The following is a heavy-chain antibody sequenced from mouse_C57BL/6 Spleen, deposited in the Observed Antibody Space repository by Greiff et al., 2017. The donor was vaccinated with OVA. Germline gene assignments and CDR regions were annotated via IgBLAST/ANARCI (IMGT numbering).Heavy chain of an antibody. J-gene: IGHJ4*01. CDR1: GYTFTSYW. Sequence: QVQLQQPGAELVKPGASVKLSCKASGYTFTSYWMQWVKQRPGQGLEWIGEIDPSDSYTNYNQKFKCKATLTVDTSSSTAYMQLSSLTSEDSAVYYCARSGNGNYNYAMDYWGQGTSVTVSS. CDR2: IDPSDSYT. CDR3: ARSGNGNYNYAMDY. D-gene: IGHD2-1*01. V-gene: IGHV1-50*01.